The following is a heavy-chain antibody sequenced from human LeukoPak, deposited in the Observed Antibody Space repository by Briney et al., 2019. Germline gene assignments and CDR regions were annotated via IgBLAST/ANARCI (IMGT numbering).Heavy chain of an antibody. V-gene: IGHV1-2*02. Sequence: ASVKVSCKASGGTFSSYAISWVRQAPGQGLEWMGWINPNSGGTNYAQKFQGRVTMTRDTSISTAYMELSRLRSDDTAVYYCARDTGGPDYWGQGTLVTVSS. CDR3: ARDTGGPDY. D-gene: IGHD1-26*01. J-gene: IGHJ4*02. CDR1: GGTFSSYA. CDR2: INPNSGGT.